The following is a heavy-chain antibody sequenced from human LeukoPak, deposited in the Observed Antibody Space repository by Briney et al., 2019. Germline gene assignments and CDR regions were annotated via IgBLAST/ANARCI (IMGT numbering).Heavy chain of an antibody. CDR3: ASMVTPDYYYYYYMDV. J-gene: IGHJ6*03. V-gene: IGHV4-59*01. Sequence: KPSETLSLTCTVSGGSIVTYYWSWIRQPPGKGLEWIGYIYYSGSTNYNPSLKSRVTMSVDTSKNQFSLKLSSVTAADTAVYYCASMVTPDYYYYYYMDVWGKGTTVTVSS. CDR2: IYYSGST. D-gene: IGHD5-18*01. CDR1: GGSIVTYY.